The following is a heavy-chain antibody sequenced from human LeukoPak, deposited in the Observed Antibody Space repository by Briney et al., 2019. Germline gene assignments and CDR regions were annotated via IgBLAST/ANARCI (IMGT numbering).Heavy chain of an antibody. J-gene: IGHJ4*02. Sequence: GRSLRLSCAASGFRFSSYAMHWVRQAPGKGLEWVSSISSGSTYIYYADSVKGRFTISRDNAKNSLYLQMNSLRAEDTAVYYCARLGYCSGGSCSSFDYWGQGTLVTVSS. D-gene: IGHD2-15*01. CDR2: ISSGSTYI. CDR1: GFRFSSYA. CDR3: ARLGYCSGGSCSSFDY. V-gene: IGHV3-21*01.